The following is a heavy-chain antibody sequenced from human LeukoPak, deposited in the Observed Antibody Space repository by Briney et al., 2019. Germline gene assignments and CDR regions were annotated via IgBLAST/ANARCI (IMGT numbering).Heavy chain of an antibody. V-gene: IGHV3-48*01. Sequence: SGGSLRLSCAASGFDFSRITMNWVRQAPGKELEWISYISSRTGTIYYADSVKGRFTISRDNSKKMLFLQMTSLRAEDTAVYYCAKKTPGNYPYDYWGQGTLVTVSP. CDR1: GFDFSRIT. CDR2: ISSRTGTI. CDR3: AKKTPGNYPYDY. J-gene: IGHJ4*02. D-gene: IGHD3-22*01.